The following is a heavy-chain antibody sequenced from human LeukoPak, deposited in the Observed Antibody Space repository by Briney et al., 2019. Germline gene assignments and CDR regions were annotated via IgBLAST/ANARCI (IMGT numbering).Heavy chain of an antibody. V-gene: IGHV4-34*01. CDR1: GGSFSGYY. J-gene: IGHJ5*02. CDR2: INHSGST. Sequence: PSETLSLTCAVYGGSFSGYYWSWIRQPPGKGLEWIGEINHSGSTNYNPSLKSRVTISVDTSKNQFSLKLSSVTAADTAVYYCARRGMVRGVTNWFDPWGQETLVTVSS. CDR3: ARRGMVRGVTNWFDP. D-gene: IGHD3-10*01.